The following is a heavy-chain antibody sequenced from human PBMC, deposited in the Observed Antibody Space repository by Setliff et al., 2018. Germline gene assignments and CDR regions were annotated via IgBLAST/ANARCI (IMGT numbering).Heavy chain of an antibody. CDR2: IYTSWST. J-gene: IGHJ6*03. CDR3: ARMSGFQYIDV. Sequence: TLSLTCTVSGGSISGASIRSYYWSWIRQPAGKGLEWIGHIYTSWSTNYNPSLKSRVTISVDTSKNQFSLSLTSVTAADTAVYYCARMSGFQYIDVWGKGTTVTVSS. V-gene: IGHV4-61*09. D-gene: IGHD3-3*01. CDR1: GGSISGASIRSYY.